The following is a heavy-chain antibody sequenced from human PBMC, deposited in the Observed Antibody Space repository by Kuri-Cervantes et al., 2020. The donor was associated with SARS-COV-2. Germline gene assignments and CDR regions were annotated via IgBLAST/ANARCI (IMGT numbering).Heavy chain of an antibody. CDR1: GFTFSSYS. CDR2: ISYVGSNK. CDR3: LRSVSRSSPGPFDY. D-gene: IGHD6-6*01. J-gene: IGHJ4*02. Sequence: GESLKIFFAASGFTFSSYSMHWVRQAPGKGLEWVAVISYVGSNKYYADSVTGRFTLSRDNSKNKLYLQMNSLRAEDTAVYYCLRSVSRSSPGPFDYWGQGTLVTVSS. V-gene: IGHV3-30-3*01.